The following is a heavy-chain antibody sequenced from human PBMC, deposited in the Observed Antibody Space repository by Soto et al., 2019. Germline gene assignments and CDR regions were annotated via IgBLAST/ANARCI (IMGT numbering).Heavy chain of an antibody. CDR2: IYPSDSAT. CDR3: ARGSLTGGTPSDEFDP. J-gene: IGHJ5*02. CDR1: GFTFTHYW. D-gene: IGHD3-9*01. Sequence: GESLKISCKGSGFTFTHYWIGWVRQVPGKGLEWMGVIYPSDSATRYNPSFQGQVAMSADTSISTAYLQWSSLKASDTAIYFCARGSLTGGTPSDEFDPWGQGTQVTVSS. V-gene: IGHV5-51*01.